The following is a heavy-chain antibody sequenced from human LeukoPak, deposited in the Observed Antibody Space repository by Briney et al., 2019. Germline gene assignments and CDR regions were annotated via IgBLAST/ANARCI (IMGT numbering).Heavy chain of an antibody. J-gene: IGHJ5*02. D-gene: IGHD1-7*01. V-gene: IGHV4-4*09. CDR2: IYINGDT. CDR1: GDSISSFY. Sequence: SETLSLTCTVSGDSISSFYWSWIRQAPGKGLECIGFIYINGDTSYNPPLKGRATLSLDTSKNQFSLRLTSVTAADTAVYYCAKTARTFASWGPGTLVTVSS. CDR3: AKTARTFAS.